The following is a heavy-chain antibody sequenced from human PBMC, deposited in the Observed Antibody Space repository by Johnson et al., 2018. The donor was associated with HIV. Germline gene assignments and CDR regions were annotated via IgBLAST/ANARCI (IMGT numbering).Heavy chain of an antibody. J-gene: IGHJ3*02. D-gene: IGHD3-22*01. CDR2: ISGSGGST. CDR1: GFTFSSYA. V-gene: IGHV3-23*04. Sequence: EVQLVESGGGLVQPGGSLRLSCAASGFTFSSYAMSWVRQAPGKGLEWVSAISGSGGSTYYADSVKGRFTISRDNSKNTLYLQMNSLSAEDTAVYYCANFGDDSRKDRPETHDAFDIWGQGTMVTVSS. CDR3: ANFGDDSRKDRPETHDAFDI.